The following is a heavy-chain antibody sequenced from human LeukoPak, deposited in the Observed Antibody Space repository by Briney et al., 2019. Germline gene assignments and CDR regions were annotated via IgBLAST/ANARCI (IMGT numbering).Heavy chain of an antibody. D-gene: IGHD6-13*01. CDR3: ARIGSSSWYDGGDYFDY. CDR2: INPNSGGT. J-gene: IGHJ4*02. CDR1: GYTFTGYY. Sequence: ASVKVSCXASGYTFTGYYMHWVRQAPGQGLEWMARINPNSGGTNYARKFRGRVTMTRDTSISTAYMELSRLRSDDTAVYYCARIGSSSWYDGGDYFDYWGQGTLVTVSS. V-gene: IGHV1-2*06.